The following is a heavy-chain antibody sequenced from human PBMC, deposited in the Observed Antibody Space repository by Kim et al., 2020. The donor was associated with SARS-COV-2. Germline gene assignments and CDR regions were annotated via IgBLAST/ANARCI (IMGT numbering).Heavy chain of an antibody. J-gene: IGHJ4*02. CDR1: GFTFSSYA. Sequence: GGSLRLFCAASGFTFSSYAMSWVRQAPGKGLEWVSAISGSGGSTYYADSVKGRFTISRDNSKNTLYLQMNSLRAEDTAVYYCAKDLQGTWFGELYEYFDYWGQGTLVTVSS. CDR3: AKDLQGTWFGELYEYFDY. V-gene: IGHV3-23*01. CDR2: ISGSGGST. D-gene: IGHD3-10*01.